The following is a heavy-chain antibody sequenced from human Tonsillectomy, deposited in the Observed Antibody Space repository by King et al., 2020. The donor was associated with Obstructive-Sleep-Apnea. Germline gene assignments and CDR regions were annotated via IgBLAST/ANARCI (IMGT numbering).Heavy chain of an antibody. CDR1: GFTFSSYA. Sequence: VQLVESGGGVVQPGRSLRLSCAASGFTFSSYAMHWVRQAPGKGLEWVAFISYDGSNKYYADSGKGRFTIARDNSKNTLYLQMNSLRAEDTAVYYCARPPRGMATITWYFDLWGRGTLVTVSS. CDR3: ARPPRGMATITWYFDL. CDR2: ISYDGSNK. V-gene: IGHV3-30-3*01. D-gene: IGHD5-12*01. J-gene: IGHJ2*01.